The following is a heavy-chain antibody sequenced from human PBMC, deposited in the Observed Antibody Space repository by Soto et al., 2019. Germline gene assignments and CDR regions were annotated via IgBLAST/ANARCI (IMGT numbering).Heavy chain of an antibody. CDR3: ARATVGYCSGGSCSHPNYYYYGMDV. CDR1: GYSFTSYW. CDR2: IYPGDSDT. V-gene: IGHV5-51*01. D-gene: IGHD2-15*01. Sequence: GASLKISCKGSGYSFTSYWIGWVRQMPGKGLEWMGIIYPGDSDTRYSPSFQGQVTISADKSISTAYLQWSSLKASDTAMYYCARATVGYCSGGSCSHPNYYYYGMDVWGQGTTVTVSS. J-gene: IGHJ6*01.